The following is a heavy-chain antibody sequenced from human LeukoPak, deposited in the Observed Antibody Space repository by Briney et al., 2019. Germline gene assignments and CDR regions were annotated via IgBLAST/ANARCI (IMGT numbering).Heavy chain of an antibody. V-gene: IGHV4-38-2*02. D-gene: IGHD2-21*02. Sequence: TSETLSLTCSVSGFSISRGFYWGWIRQPPGKGLEWIWNIHYSGETYFNPSLKSRLTMSVDTSKNKFSLNLSSVTAADTAIYYCASDAPGLLGYWGQGTLVTVSS. CDR1: GFSISRGFY. CDR2: IHYSGET. CDR3: ASDAPGLLGY. J-gene: IGHJ4*02.